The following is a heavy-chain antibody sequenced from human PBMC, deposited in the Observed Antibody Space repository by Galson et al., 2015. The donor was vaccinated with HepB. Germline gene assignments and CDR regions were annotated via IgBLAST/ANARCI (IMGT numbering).Heavy chain of an antibody. V-gene: IGHV5-51*01. CDR1: GYTFITYW. J-gene: IGHJ4*02. CDR3: ALQKDRGFPIDY. CDR2: IYLGDSDI. Sequence: QSGAEVKKPGESLKISCKGSGYTFITYWIGWVRQMPGKGLEWMGIIYLGDSDIRYSPSFQGQVTISADKSISTAYLQWRSLKASDTAMYYCALQKDRGFPIDYWGQGTLVTVSS.